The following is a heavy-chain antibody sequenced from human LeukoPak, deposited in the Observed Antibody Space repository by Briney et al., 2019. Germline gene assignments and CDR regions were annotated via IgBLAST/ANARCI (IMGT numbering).Heavy chain of an antibody. V-gene: IGHV3-48*03. J-gene: IGHJ6*04. CDR1: GFTFSSYE. CDR2: ISRSGSTI. Sequence: PGGSLRLSCAASGFTFSSYEMNWVRQAPGKGLEGVSYISRSGSTIYYADSVKGRFTISRDNAKNPLYLQMNSLRAEDTAVYYCAELGITMIGGVWGKGTTVTISS. D-gene: IGHD3-10*02. CDR3: AELGITMIGGV.